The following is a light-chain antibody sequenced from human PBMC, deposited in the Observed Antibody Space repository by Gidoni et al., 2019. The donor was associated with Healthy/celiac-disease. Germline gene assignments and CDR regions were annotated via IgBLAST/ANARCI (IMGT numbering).Light chain of an antibody. V-gene: IGKV1-8*01. CDR2: AAS. CDR3: QQYYSYPLT. J-gene: IGKJ1*01. CDR1: QGVSSY. Sequence: IRMTQSPSSFSASTGDRVTITCRASQGVSSYLAWYQQKPGKAPKLLIYAASTLQSGVPSRFSGSGSGTDFTLTISCLQSEDFATYYCQQYYSYPLTFXQXTKVEIK.